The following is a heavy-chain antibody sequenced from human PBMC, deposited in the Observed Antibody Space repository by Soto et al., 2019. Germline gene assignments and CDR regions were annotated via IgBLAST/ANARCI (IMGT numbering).Heavy chain of an antibody. V-gene: IGHV1-2*02. Sequence: ASVKVSCKASGYSFTGYYMHWLRQAPGQGLEWMGWIYPNSGDTKSAQKFQGRLTLTRDTSITTAYMELSSLRSDDTAIYYCASLQTSGWYGVHWGQGTLVTVSS. J-gene: IGHJ4*02. CDR3: ASLQTSGWYGVH. CDR2: IYPNSGDT. CDR1: GYSFTGYY. D-gene: IGHD6-19*01.